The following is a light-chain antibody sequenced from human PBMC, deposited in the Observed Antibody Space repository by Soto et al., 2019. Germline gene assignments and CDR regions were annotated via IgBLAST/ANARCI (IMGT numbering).Light chain of an antibody. CDR1: QSISSW. Sequence: DIQMTQSPSTLSASVGDRVTITCRASQSISSWLAWYQQKPGKAPKLLIYKASSLESGVPSRISRSGSGTEFTLTISSLQPDDFATYYCQQYNSYSTWTFGQGTKVDIK. CDR2: KAS. CDR3: QQYNSYSTWT. V-gene: IGKV1-5*03. J-gene: IGKJ1*01.